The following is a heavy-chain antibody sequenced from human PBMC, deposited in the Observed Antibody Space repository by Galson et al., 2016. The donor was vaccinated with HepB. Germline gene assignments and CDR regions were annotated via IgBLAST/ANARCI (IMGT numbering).Heavy chain of an antibody. CDR2: INWNGDST. CDR1: GFTFDDYG. V-gene: IGHV3-20*04. Sequence: SLRLSCAASGFTFDDYGLTWVRQAPGRGLEWVSGINWNGDSTAYADSVRGRFTISRDNARNSLYLQMNSLRAEDTALYYCARSFFRRTVNWTPFDYWGQGTLFTVSS. CDR3: ARSFFRRTVNWTPFDY. J-gene: IGHJ4*02. D-gene: IGHD1-1*01.